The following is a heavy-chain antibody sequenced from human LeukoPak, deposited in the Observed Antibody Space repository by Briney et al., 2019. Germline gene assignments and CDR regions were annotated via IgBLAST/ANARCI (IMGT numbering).Heavy chain of an antibody. CDR2: ISSSSSYI. CDR1: GFTFSSYA. D-gene: IGHD5-18*01. J-gene: IGHJ1*01. CDR3: ARAVGRLPEYFQH. Sequence: PGGSLRLSCAASGFTFSSYAMSWVRQAPGKGLEWVSSISSSSSYIYYADSVKGRFTISRDNAKNSLYLQMNSLRAEDTAVYYCARAVGRLPEYFQHWGQGTLVTVSS. V-gene: IGHV3-21*01.